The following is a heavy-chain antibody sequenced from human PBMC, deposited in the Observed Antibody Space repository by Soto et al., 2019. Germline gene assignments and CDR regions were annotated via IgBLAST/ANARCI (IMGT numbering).Heavy chain of an antibody. CDR3: ARGGHVVVVTAALDY. Sequence: QVQLMQSGAEVKKPGASVKGSCKASGDTFTEYYIHWVLQAPGQGLEWMGTVNPRGGHTTYAQYSLGRVTMTRDTSTSTLYMELTSLTSEDTAVYYCARGGHVVVVTAALDYWGQGTLVTVSS. V-gene: IGHV1-46*01. CDR2: VNPRGGHT. CDR1: GDTFTEYY. D-gene: IGHD2-21*02. J-gene: IGHJ4*02.